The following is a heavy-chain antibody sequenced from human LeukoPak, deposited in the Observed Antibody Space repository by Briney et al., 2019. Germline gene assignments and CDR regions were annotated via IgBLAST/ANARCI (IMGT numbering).Heavy chain of an antibody. V-gene: IGHV1-58*02. CDR1: GSTLTSSA. CDR2: IVVGSGNT. D-gene: IGHD1-26*01. Sequence: SVKVSCKAAGSTLTSSAMQWVRQARGQRLEWIGWIVVGSGNTNYAQRFQERVTITRDMATSTTYMELSSLRSEDTAVYYCAAAIVGATVYYFDYWGQGNLVAVSS. J-gene: IGHJ4*02. CDR3: AAAIVGATVYYFDY.